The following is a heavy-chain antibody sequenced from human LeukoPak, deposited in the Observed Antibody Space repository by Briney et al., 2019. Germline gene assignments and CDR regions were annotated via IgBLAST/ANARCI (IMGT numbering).Heavy chain of an antibody. Sequence: ASVKVSCKASGYTFTSYGISWVRQAPGQGLEWMGWISAYNGNTNYAQKLQGRVTMTTDTSTSTAYMELRSLRSDDTAVYYCARHNFKLLWFGSHFDYWGQGTLVTVSS. D-gene: IGHD3-10*01. CDR1: GYTFTSYG. CDR3: ARHNFKLLWFGSHFDY. V-gene: IGHV1-18*01. J-gene: IGHJ4*02. CDR2: ISAYNGNT.